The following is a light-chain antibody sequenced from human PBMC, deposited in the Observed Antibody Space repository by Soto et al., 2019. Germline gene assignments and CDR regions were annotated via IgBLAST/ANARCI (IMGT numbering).Light chain of an antibody. CDR3: QQYKNWPL. Sequence: MMMTQSPATLSVSPGERVSLPCRTSHSVNSHVAWYQQKPGQAPRLLLYGASTRATGIPVRFSGSGFGTEFTLTISSLQSEDFAVYYCQQYKNWPLFGQGTRLEIK. V-gene: IGKV3-15*01. CDR2: GAS. CDR1: HSVNSH. J-gene: IGKJ5*01.